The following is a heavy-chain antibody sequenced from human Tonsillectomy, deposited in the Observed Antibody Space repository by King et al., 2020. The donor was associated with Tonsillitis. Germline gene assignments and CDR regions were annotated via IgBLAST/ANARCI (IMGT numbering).Heavy chain of an antibody. Sequence: EVQLVESGGGLVQPGRSLRLSCAASGFTFDDYAMHWVRQAPGKGLEWVSGISWNSGSIVYADSVKGRFTISRDNAKNSLYLQMNSLRAEDTAFYYCAKDISIAPRWGMDVWGQGTTVTVSS. J-gene: IGHJ6*02. D-gene: IGHD6-6*01. CDR2: ISWNSGSI. CDR3: AKDISIAPRWGMDV. CDR1: GFTFDDYA. V-gene: IGHV3-9*01.